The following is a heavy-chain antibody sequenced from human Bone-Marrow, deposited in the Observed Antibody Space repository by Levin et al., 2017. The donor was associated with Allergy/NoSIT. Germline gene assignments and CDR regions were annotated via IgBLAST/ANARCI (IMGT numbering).Heavy chain of an antibody. Sequence: KISCKASGGTFSSHALNWVRQAPGQGLEWMGGIRPIFGTADYAQKYQGRVSITADESTGTAYMELSSLRSDDTAMYYCTMEANIVVLPAAGDSFDIWGQGTMVTVSS. J-gene: IGHJ3*02. D-gene: IGHD2-2*01. CDR1: GGTFSSHA. V-gene: IGHV1-69*01. CDR3: TMEANIVVLPAAGDSFDI. CDR2: IRPIFGTA.